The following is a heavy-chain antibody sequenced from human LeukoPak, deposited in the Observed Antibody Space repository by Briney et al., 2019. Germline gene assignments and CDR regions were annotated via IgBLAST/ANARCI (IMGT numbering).Heavy chain of an antibody. V-gene: IGHV3-74*01. CDR2: ISTDGSTT. CDR3: VDYGEH. Sequence: GGSLRLSCAASGFTFSSYWMHWVRQAPGKGLVWVSRISTDGSTTVYADSVKGRFTISRDNSKNTLYLQMNSLRTEDTAVYYCVDYGEHWGQGILVTVSS. J-gene: IGHJ1*01. CDR1: GFTFSSYW. D-gene: IGHD4-17*01.